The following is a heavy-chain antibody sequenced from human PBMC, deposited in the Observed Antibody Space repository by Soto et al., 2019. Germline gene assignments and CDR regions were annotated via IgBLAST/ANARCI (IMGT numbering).Heavy chain of an antibody. CDR1: GGSLSSGGYY. Sequence: TLSLPCTVSGGSLSSGGYYWSWIRQHPGKGLEWIGYIYYSGSTYYNPSLKSRVTISVDTSKNQFSLKLRSVTSAYTAVYYCARGPLVVSIMYYFDYWGKGTLLIVS. D-gene: IGHD3-3*01. CDR3: ARGPLVVSIMYYFDY. V-gene: IGHV4-31*03. CDR2: IYYSGST. J-gene: IGHJ4*02.